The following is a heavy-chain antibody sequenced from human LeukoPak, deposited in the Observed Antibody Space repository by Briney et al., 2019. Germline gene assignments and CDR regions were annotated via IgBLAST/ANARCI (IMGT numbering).Heavy chain of an antibody. CDR2: IRSKANSYAT. D-gene: IGHD6-13*01. CDR1: GFTFSGSA. CDR3: TRRDSSSWFSYGMDV. J-gene: IGHJ6*02. Sequence: GGSLRLSCAASGFTFSGSAMHWVRQASGKGLEWVGRIRSKANSYATAYAASVKGRFTISRDDSKNTAYLQMNSLKTEDTAVYYCTRRDSSSWFSYGMDVWGQGTTVTVSS. V-gene: IGHV3-73*01.